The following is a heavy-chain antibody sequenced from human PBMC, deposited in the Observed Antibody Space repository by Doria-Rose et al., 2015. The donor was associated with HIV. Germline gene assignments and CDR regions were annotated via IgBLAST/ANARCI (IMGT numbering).Heavy chain of an antibody. J-gene: IGHJ4*02. Sequence: WIRQPPGKGLEWIGEIDHSGSTKNNPSLKSRVTISVDTSKKQVSPKMNSVTAADTAVYYCARGTWGQLALFDYWGPGTLVTVSS. CDR3: ARGTWGQLALFDY. CDR2: IDHSGST. V-gene: IGHV4-34*01. D-gene: IGHD6-13*01.